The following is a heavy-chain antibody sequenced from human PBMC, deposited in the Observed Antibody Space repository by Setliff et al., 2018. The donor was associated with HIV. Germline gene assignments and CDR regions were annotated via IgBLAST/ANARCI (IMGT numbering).Heavy chain of an antibody. CDR1: GYSLTELS. V-gene: IGHV1-24*01. D-gene: IGHD2-2*01. Sequence: ASVKVSCKVSGYSLTELSIHWVRQAPGEGLEWMGGFDPDDDETVYAEKFQGRVTMTRNTSISTAYMELRSLRSDDTALYYCARKPTGSPSDYWGQGTLVTVSS. CDR3: ARKPTGSPSDY. J-gene: IGHJ4*02. CDR2: FDPDDDET.